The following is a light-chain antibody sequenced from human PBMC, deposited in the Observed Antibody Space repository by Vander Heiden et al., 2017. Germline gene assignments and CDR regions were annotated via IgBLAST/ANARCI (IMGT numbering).Light chain of an antibody. Sequence: QSVLTQPPSVAGAPGQRVTISCTGSSSNIGAGHDEPWYQQLPGTAPKLLIYGNKNRPSRVPDRFSGSKSGASASLAITGLQAEDEADYYCQSYDSSLSGYVFGTGTKVTVL. CDR3: QSYDSSLSGYV. V-gene: IGLV1-40*01. CDR2: GNK. CDR1: SSNIGAGHD. J-gene: IGLJ1*01.